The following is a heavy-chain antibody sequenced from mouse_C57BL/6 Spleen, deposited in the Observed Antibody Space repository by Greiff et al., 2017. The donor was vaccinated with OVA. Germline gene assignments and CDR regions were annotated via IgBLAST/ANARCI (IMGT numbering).Heavy chain of an antibody. CDR3: AYGSGHYYFDY. CDR1: GYAFSSSW. CDR2: IYPGDGDT. Sequence: VQRVESGPELVKPGASVKISCKASGYAFSSSWMNWVKQRPGKGLEWIGRIYPGDGDTNYNGKFKGKATLTADKSSSTAYMQLSSLTSEDSAVYYCAYGSGHYYFDYWGQGTTLTVSS. J-gene: IGHJ2*01. V-gene: IGHV1-82*01. D-gene: IGHD1-1*01.